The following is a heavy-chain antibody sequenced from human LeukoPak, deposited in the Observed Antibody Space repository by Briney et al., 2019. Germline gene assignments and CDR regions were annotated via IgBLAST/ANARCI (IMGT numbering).Heavy chain of an antibody. D-gene: IGHD3-10*01. CDR1: GFTFSSYS. CDR3: ARAIAGGRADFDY. CDR2: ISSSSSYI. Sequence: PGGSLRLSCAASGFTFSSYSMNWVRQAPGKGLEWVSSISSSSSYIYYADSVKGRFTISRDNAKNSLYLQMNSLRAEDTAVYYCARAIAGGRADFDYWGQGTLVTVSS. V-gene: IGHV3-21*01. J-gene: IGHJ4*02.